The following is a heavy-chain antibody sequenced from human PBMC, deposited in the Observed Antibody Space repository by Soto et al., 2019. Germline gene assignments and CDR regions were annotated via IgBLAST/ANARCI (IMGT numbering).Heavy chain of an antibody. J-gene: IGHJ4*02. CDR3: ARSSSYGWNDY. CDR1: GYTFNNYD. V-gene: IGHV1-8*01. D-gene: IGHD5-18*01. CDR2: VNPNSGYT. Sequence: ASVKVSCKASGYTFNNYDITWVRQADGQGLEWVGWVNPNSGYTAYAQKFVGRVTMTRNTPLRTAYMELSSLTSGDTAVYYCARSSSYGWNDYWGQGTLVTVSS.